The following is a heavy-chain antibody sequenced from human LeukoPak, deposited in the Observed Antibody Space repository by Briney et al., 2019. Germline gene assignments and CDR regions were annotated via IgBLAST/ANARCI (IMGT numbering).Heavy chain of an antibody. D-gene: IGHD1-26*01. V-gene: IGHV3-21*01. J-gene: IGHJ3*02. CDR3: ARGWERGAFDI. CDR2: ISSSSSYI. Sequence: GGSLRLSCAASGFTSSSYSMNWVRQAPGKGLEWVSSISSSSSYIYYADSVKGRFTISRDNAKNSLYLQMNSLRAEDTAVYYCARGWERGAFDIWGQGTMVTVSS. CDR1: GFTSSSYS.